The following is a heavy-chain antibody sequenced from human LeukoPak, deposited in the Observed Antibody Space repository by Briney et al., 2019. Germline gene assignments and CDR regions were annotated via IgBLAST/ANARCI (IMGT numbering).Heavy chain of an antibody. CDR3: ARVIGYSGYETFDY. CDR2: IIPIFGTA. J-gene: IGHJ4*02. Sequence: ASVKVSCKASGGTFSSYAISWVRQAPGQGLEWVGGIIPIFGTANYAQKFQGRVTITADESTSTACMELSSLRSEDTAVYYCARVIGYSGYETFDYWGQGTLVTVSS. V-gene: IGHV1-69*13. D-gene: IGHD5-12*01. CDR1: GGTFSSYA.